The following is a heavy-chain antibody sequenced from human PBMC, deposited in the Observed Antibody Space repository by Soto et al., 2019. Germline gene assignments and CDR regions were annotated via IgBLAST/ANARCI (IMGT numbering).Heavy chain of an antibody. CDR1: GFSFSAYW. CDR3: AKREGNTFGLFH. Sequence: EVQLVESGGGLVQPGGSLRLSCAASGFSFSAYWIHWVRQAPEKGLEWVSRIKTDGSSTDYADSVKGRFTISRDNAKNILYLQMDSLRDEDTAVYYCAKREGNTFGLFHWGQGTLVTVSS. D-gene: IGHD5-18*01. J-gene: IGHJ4*02. CDR2: IKTDGSST. V-gene: IGHV3-74*01.